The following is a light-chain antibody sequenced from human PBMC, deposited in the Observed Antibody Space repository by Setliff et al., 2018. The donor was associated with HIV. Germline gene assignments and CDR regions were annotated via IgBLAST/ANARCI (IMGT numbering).Light chain of an antibody. CDR1: SSDIGGFTF. V-gene: IGLV2-14*03. Sequence: QSALTQPASVSGSPGQSITTAWNWTSSDIGGFTFVSWYQQYPGTAPKLLIYEVTERPSGVSARFSGFKSGNTASLTISGLQAEDEADYYCASYGRNSLYVFGRGTKVTVL. CDR3: ASYGRNSLYV. J-gene: IGLJ1*01. CDR2: EVT.